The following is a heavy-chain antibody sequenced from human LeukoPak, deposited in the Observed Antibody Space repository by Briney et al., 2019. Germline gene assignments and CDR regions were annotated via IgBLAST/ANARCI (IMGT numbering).Heavy chain of an antibody. J-gene: IGHJ4*02. Sequence: SETLSLTCAVYGGSLGGYSWSWIRQPPGKGLEWIASIYYSGSTYYNASLKSRVTISVDTSKNQFSLNLTAVTAADTAVYYCARQKWLQLGYFDYWGQGTLVTVSS. CDR2: IYYSGST. CDR3: ARQKWLQLGYFDY. CDR1: GGSLGGYS. D-gene: IGHD5-24*01. V-gene: IGHV4-34*01.